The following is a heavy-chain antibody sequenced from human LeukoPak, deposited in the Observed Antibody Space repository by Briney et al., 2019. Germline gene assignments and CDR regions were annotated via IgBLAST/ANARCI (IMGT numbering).Heavy chain of an antibody. CDR3: ARGPYYGSGRRGYYFDY. Sequence: GASVKVSCKASGYTFTGYYMHWVRQAPGQGLEWMGWINPNSGGTNYAQKFQGRVTMTRDTSFSTAYMELSRLRSDDTAVYYCARGPYYGSGRRGYYFDYWGQGTLVTVSS. CDR1: GYTFTGYY. D-gene: IGHD3-10*01. J-gene: IGHJ4*02. V-gene: IGHV1-2*02. CDR2: INPNSGGT.